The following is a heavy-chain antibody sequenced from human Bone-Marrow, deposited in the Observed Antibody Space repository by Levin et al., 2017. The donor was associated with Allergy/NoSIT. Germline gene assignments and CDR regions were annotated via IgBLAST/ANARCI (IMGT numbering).Heavy chain of an antibody. V-gene: IGHV3-23*01. J-gene: IGHJ5*02. CDR2: ISASGGDT. Sequence: QPGGSLRLSCVASGFTFSTYGMSWVRQAPGKGLEWVSSISASGGDTFYADSVEGRFTVSRDRSINTLYLQMSSLKAEDTGVYYCAKDRSPFYEILTGSDHWGQGTLVTVSS. CDR1: GFTFSTYG. CDR3: AKDRSPFYEILTGSDH. D-gene: IGHD3-9*01.